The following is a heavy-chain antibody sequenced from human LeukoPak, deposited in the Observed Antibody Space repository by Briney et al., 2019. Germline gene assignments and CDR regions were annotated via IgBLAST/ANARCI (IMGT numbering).Heavy chain of an antibody. Sequence: GESLRLSCVGSGFSFSTYDMGWVRQTPGKGLEWVSAISTTGGYTEDADSVKGRFTISRDNSQNTPFLQMHSLRAEDTAIYYCAKKPATIKFPFDIWGQGTLVTVSP. CDR2: ISTTGGYT. CDR3: AKKPATIKFPFDI. D-gene: IGHD5-24*01. J-gene: IGHJ4*02. V-gene: IGHV3-23*01. CDR1: GFSFSTYD.